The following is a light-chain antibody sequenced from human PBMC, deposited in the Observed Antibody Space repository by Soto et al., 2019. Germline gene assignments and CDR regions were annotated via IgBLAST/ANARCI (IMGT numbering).Light chain of an antibody. J-gene: IGKJ2*01. V-gene: IGKV3-15*01. Sequence: EIVMTQSPATLSVSPGEGATLSCRASQRVGTKVAWYQHKTGQAPRLLIYGTSTRATGIPARFSGSRSGTEFTLTISSLQSEDCAVYYCQQYNDWPPEYTFGQGTKLEI. CDR2: GTS. CDR3: QQYNDWPPEYT. CDR1: QRVGTK.